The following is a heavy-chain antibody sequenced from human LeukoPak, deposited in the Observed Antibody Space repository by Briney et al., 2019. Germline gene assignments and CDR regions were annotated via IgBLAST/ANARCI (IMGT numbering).Heavy chain of an antibody. CDR1: GFTFSSYW. V-gene: IGHV3-74*01. Sequence: GGSLRLACAASGFTFSSYWMHWVRQAPGKGLVWVSRINSDGSSTSYADSVKGRFTISRDNAKNTLYLQMNSLRAEDTAVYYCARDISGFGYSYGTSDYYYYGMDVWGQGTTVTVSS. J-gene: IGHJ6*02. D-gene: IGHD5-18*01. CDR3: ARDISGFGYSYGTSDYYYYGMDV. CDR2: INSDGSST.